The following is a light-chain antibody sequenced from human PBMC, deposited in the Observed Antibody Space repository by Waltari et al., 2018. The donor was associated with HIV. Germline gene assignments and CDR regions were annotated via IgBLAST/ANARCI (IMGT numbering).Light chain of an antibody. CDR2: SAS. J-gene: IGKJ1*01. Sequence: SQMTQSPSSLPPSVGDRVTITCRASQGISKSLAWYQQTPGKAPEVLLYSASRLESGVPSRFSGNGSGTDFTLTISSLQPEDFATFYCQQYYRIPWTFGQGTKVEIK. V-gene: IGKV1-NL1*01. CDR1: QGISKS. CDR3: QQYYRIPWT.